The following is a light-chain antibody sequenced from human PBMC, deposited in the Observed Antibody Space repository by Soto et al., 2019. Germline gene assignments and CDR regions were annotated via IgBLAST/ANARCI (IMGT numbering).Light chain of an antibody. CDR2: DAS. CDR3: QQYGSSLYT. CDR1: QSVRSNN. Sequence: EIVLTQSPGTLSLSPGERATLSCRASQSVRSNNLAWYQQKPGQTPRLLIYDASSRAAGVPDRFSGSGSGTDFTLTITRLEPEDFAVYYCQQYGSSLYTFGQGTKVEIK. J-gene: IGKJ2*01. V-gene: IGKV3-20*01.